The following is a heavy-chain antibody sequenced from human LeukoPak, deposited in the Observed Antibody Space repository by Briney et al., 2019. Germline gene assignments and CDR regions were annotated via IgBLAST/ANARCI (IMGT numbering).Heavy chain of an antibody. CDR3: ARDRYCSGGSCDTGFDY. V-gene: IGHV3-7*01. J-gene: IGHJ4*02. CDR2: IKQDGSET. D-gene: IGHD2-15*01. Sequence: PGRSLRPSCAASGFTFSSSWMSWVRQAPGKGLEWVANIKQDGSETYYVDSVKGRFTISRDNAKNSLYLQMNSLRAEDTAVYYCARDRYCSGGSCDTGFDYWGQGTLVTVSS. CDR1: GFTFSSSW.